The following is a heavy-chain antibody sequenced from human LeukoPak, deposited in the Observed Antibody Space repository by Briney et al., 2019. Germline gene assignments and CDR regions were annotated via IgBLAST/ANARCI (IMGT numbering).Heavy chain of an antibody. V-gene: IGHV1-8*02. CDR1: GGTFSSYA. CDR2: MNPNSGIT. Sequence: GASVKVSCKASGGTFSSYAISWVRQAPGQGLEWMGWMNPNSGITGYAQKFQGRVSMTRNTSIGTAYMELSSLKSEDTAVYYCARGLYYYDSNGRTPYDYWGQGTLVTVSS. J-gene: IGHJ4*02. CDR3: ARGLYYYDSNGRTPYDY. D-gene: IGHD3-22*01.